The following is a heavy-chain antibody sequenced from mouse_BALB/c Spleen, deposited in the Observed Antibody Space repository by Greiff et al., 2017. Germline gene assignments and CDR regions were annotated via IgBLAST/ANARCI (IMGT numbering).Heavy chain of an antibody. CDR2: IWSGGST. D-gene: IGHD2-14*01. V-gene: IGHV2-2*02. Sequence: QVQLKESGPGLVQPSQSLSITCTVSGFSLTSYGVHWVRQSPGKGLEWLGVIWSGGSTDYNAAFISRLSISKDNSKSQVFFKMNSLQANDTAIYYCARGDRYYAMDYWGQGTSVTVSS. CDR1: GFSLTSYG. CDR3: ARGDRYYAMDY. J-gene: IGHJ4*01.